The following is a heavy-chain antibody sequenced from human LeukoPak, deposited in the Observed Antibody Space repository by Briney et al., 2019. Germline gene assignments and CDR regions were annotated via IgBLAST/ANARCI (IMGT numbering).Heavy chain of an antibody. CDR2: INHSGST. Sequence: SETLSLTCAVYGGSFSGYYWSWIRQPPGKGLEWIGEINHSGSTNYNPSLKSRVTISVDTSKNQFSLKLSSVTAADTAEYYCARGRTYYYGSGSYSPWGQGTLVTVSS. D-gene: IGHD3-10*01. CDR1: GGSFSGYY. V-gene: IGHV4-34*01. J-gene: IGHJ5*02. CDR3: ARGRTYYYGSGSYSP.